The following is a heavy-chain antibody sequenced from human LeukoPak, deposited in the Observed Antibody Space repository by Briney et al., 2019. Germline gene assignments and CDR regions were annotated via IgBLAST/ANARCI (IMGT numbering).Heavy chain of an antibody. CDR3: AKRITLIVVVPVVDY. CDR1: GFTFSSYA. CDR2: ISGSGGST. J-gene: IGHJ4*02. V-gene: IGHV3-23*01. Sequence: GGSLRLSCAASGFTFSSYAMSWVRPAPGKGLEWVSAISGSGGSTYYADSVKGRFTISRDNSKNTLYLQMNSLRAEDTAVYYCAKRITLIVVVPVVDYWGQGTLVTVSS. D-gene: IGHD3-22*01.